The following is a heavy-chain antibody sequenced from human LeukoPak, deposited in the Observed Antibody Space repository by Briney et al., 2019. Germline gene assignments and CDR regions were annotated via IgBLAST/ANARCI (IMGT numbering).Heavy chain of an antibody. J-gene: IGHJ5*02. D-gene: IGHD2-15*01. CDR3: ARHCSGGSCYVS. V-gene: IGHV4-59*01. Sequence: SETLSLTCTVSGGSISSYYWSWIRQPPGKGLEWIGYIYYSGSTNYNPSLKSRVTISVDTSKNQFSLKLSSVTAADTAVYYCARHCSGGSCYVSWGQGTLVTVSS. CDR2: IYYSGST. CDR1: GGSISSYY.